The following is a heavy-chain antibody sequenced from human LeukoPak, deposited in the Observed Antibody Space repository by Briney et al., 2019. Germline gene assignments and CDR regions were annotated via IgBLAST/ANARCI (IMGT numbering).Heavy chain of an antibody. CDR1: GYTFTGYY. CDR3: ARENPHYYALDY. CDR2: INPNSGGT. Sequence: ASVKVSCKASGYTFTGYYMHWVRQAPRHGLEWMGWINPNSGGTNYAQKFQGRVTMTRDTSISTAYMELSRLRSDDTAVCYCARENPHYYALDYWGQGTLVTVSS. J-gene: IGHJ4*02. D-gene: IGHD3-22*01. V-gene: IGHV1-2*02.